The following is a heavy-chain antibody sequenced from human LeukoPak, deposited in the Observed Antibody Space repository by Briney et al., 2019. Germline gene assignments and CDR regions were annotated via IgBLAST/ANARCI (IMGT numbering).Heavy chain of an antibody. CDR2: ISSSSSYI. V-gene: IGHV3-21*01. CDR3: ARDQGTYYYDSSGPPDY. Sequence: GGSLRLSCAAYGFTFSSYSMNLVRQAPGKGLEWVSSISSSSSYIYYADSVKGRFTISRDNAKNSLYLQTNSLRAEDTAVYYCARDQGTYYYDSSGPPDYWGQGTLVTVSS. D-gene: IGHD3-22*01. CDR1: GFTFSSYS. J-gene: IGHJ4*02.